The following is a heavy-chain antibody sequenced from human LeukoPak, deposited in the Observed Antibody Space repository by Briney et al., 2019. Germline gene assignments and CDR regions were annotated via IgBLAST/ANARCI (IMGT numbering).Heavy chain of an antibody. J-gene: IGHJ4*02. CDR1: GFTFSSYG. CDR3: AGRDSSFDY. CDR2: IWYEGSNN. Sequence: GGSLRLSCAASGFTFSSYGMNWVRQAPGKGLEWVAVIWYEGSNNHYADSVKGRFTVSRDNSKNTLYLQMSSLRVEDMAVYYCAGRDSSFDYWGQGTLVTVSS. V-gene: IGHV3-33*01.